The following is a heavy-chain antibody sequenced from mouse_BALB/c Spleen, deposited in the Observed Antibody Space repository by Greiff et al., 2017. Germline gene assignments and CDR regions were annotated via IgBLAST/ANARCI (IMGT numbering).Heavy chain of an antibody. CDR2: ISSGGSYT. V-gene: IGHV5-9-4*01. J-gene: IGHJ1*01. Sequence: EVKLVESGGGLVKPGGSLKLSCAASGFTFSSYAMSWVRQSPEKRLEWVAEISSGGSYTYYPDTVTGRFTISRDNAKNTLYLEISSLRSEDTAMYYGAKVYYYGSAYWYFDVWGAGTTVTVSA. CDR1: GFTFSSYA. D-gene: IGHD1-1*01. CDR3: AKVYYYGSAYWYFDV.